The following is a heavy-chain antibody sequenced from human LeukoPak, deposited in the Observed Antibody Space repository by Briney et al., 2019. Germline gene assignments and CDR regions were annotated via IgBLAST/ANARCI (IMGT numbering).Heavy chain of an antibody. CDR2: ISGSGGST. CDR3: AKDYYDSSGWLFDY. V-gene: IGHV3-23*01. D-gene: IGHD3-22*01. Sequence: GGSLRLTCAASGFTFSSYAMSWVRQAPGKGLEWVSAISGSGGSTYYADSVKGRFTISRDNSKSTLYLQMNSLRAEDTAVYYCAKDYYDSSGWLFDYWGQGTLVTVSS. CDR1: GFTFSSYA. J-gene: IGHJ4*02.